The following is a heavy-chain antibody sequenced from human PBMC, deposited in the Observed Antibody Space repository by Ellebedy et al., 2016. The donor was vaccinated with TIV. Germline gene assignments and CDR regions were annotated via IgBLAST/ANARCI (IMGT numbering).Heavy chain of an antibody. CDR1: GSTVNNKH. D-gene: IGHD7-27*01. Sequence: GGSLRPSCPPSGSTVNNKHMGWVRQAPGKGLDWVSVIHNVGSTFQADPVKGRFTISTDNSKNILYPQMNSLRVEDTAVYYCGTSALNWGPDGFDIWGQGTMVTVSS. CDR2: IHNVGST. CDR3: GTSALNWGPDGFDI. J-gene: IGHJ3*02. V-gene: IGHV3-66*01.